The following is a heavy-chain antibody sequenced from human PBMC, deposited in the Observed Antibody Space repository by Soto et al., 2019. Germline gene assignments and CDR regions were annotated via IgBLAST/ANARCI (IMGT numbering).Heavy chain of an antibody. D-gene: IGHD3-10*01. CDR2: IYYSGST. CDR3: ASQYYGSGSYNDY. Sequence: SETLSLTCTVSGVSISSGGYYWSWIRQHPGKGLEWIGYIYYSGSTYYNPSLKSRVTISVDTSKNQFSLKLSSVTAADTAVYYCASQYYGSGSYNDYWGQGTLVTVSS. J-gene: IGHJ4*02. V-gene: IGHV4-31*03. CDR1: GVSISSGGYY.